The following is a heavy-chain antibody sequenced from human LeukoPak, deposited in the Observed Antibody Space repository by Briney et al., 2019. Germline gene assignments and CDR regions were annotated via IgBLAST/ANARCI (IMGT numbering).Heavy chain of an antibody. Sequence: ASVKVSCKASGGTFSSYAISWVRQAPGQGLEWMGGIIPIFCTADYAQKFQGRVPITADESTSTAYMELSSLRSEDTAVYYCARDQRGYGHYHYYYMDVWGKGTTVTVSS. D-gene: IGHD5-12*01. CDR1: GGTFSSYA. V-gene: IGHV1-69*13. J-gene: IGHJ6*03. CDR2: IIPIFCTA. CDR3: ARDQRGYGHYHYYYMDV.